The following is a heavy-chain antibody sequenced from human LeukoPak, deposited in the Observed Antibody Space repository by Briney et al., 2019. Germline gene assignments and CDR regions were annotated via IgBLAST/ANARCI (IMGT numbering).Heavy chain of an antibody. CDR1: GGSISSSSYY. D-gene: IGHD1-26*01. J-gene: IGHJ4*02. V-gene: IGHV4-61*02. Sequence: PSETLSLTCTVSGGSISSSSYYWSWIRQPAGKGLEWIGRIYTSGSTNYNPSLKSRVTMSVDTSKNQFSLKLSSVTAADTAVYYCARDRGPDSGSYYFDYWGQGTLVTVSS. CDR2: IYTSGST. CDR3: ARDRGPDSGSYYFDY.